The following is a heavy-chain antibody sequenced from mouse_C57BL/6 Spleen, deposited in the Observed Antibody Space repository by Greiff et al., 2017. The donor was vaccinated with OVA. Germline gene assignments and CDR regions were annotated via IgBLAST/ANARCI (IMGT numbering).Heavy chain of an antibody. CDR3: TRYDGYYYYAMDY. J-gene: IGHJ4*01. V-gene: IGHV1-15*01. D-gene: IGHD2-3*01. Sequence: QVHVKQSGAELVRPGASVTLSCKASGYTFTDYEMHWVKQTPVHGLEWIGAIDPETGGTAYNQKFKGKAILTADKSSSTAYMELRSLTSEDSAVYYCTRYDGYYYYAMDYWGQGTSVTVSS. CDR2: IDPETGGT. CDR1: GYTFTDYE.